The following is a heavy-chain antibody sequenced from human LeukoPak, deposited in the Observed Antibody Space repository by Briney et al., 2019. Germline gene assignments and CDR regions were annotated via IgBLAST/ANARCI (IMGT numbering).Heavy chain of an antibody. CDR3: ARGMNIVVVPAAMSGAYYYYMDV. D-gene: IGHD2-2*01. Sequence: GASVTVSCKASGYTFTSYYMHWVRQAPGQGLEWMGGIIPIFGTANYAQKFQGRVTITADKSTSTAYMELSSLRSEDTAVYYCARGMNIVVVPAAMSGAYYYYMDVWGKGTTVTVSS. CDR2: IIPIFGTA. J-gene: IGHJ6*03. CDR1: GYTFTSYY. V-gene: IGHV1-69*06.